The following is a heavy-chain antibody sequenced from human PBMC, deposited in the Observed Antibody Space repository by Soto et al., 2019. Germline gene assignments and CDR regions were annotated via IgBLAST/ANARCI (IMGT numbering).Heavy chain of an antibody. Sequence: ASVKVSCKASGYTFTSYGISWVRQAPGQGLEWMGWISAYNGNTNYAQKLQGRVTMTTDTSTSTAYMELRSLRSDDTAVYYCAAWVIVATTYNWVIDYWGQGTLVTVSS. CDR3: AAWVIVATTYNWVIDY. CDR2: ISAYNGNT. V-gene: IGHV1-18*04. CDR1: GYTFTSYG. J-gene: IGHJ4*02. D-gene: IGHD5-12*01.